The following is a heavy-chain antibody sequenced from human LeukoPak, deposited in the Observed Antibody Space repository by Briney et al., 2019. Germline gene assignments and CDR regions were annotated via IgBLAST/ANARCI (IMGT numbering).Heavy chain of an antibody. CDR2: IKSDGSSI. D-gene: IGHD3-3*01. Sequence: PGGSLRLSRAASGFTFSDYWMDWVRQAPGKGLVWVSRIKSDGSSIMYADSVRGRFTISRDNAKNTLYLQMNSLRAEDTAVYYCAFLPPGHWGQGTLVTVSS. CDR1: GFTFSDYW. J-gene: IGHJ1*01. CDR3: AFLPPGH. V-gene: IGHV3-74*03.